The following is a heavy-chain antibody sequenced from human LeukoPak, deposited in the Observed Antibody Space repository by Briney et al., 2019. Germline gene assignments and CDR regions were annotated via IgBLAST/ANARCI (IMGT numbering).Heavy chain of an antibody. CDR3: ARDYPSDY. CDR2: IYSGGST. V-gene: IGHV3-53*01. Sequence: GGSLRLSCAAPGFTFSSYAMSWVRQAPGKGLEWVSVIYSGGSTYYADSVKGRFTISRDNSKNTLYLQMNSLRAEDTAVYYCARDYPSDYWGQGTLVTVSS. J-gene: IGHJ4*02. CDR1: GFTFSSYA.